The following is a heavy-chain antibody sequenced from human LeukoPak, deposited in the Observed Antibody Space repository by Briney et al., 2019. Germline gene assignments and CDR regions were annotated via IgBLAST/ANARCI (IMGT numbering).Heavy chain of an antibody. CDR2: ISGSGGST. CDR1: GFTFSSYA. CDR3: AKARRRVEMATIGDYYYYMDV. J-gene: IGHJ6*03. D-gene: IGHD5-24*01. V-gene: IGHV3-23*01. Sequence: PGGSLRLSCAASGFTFSSYAMSWVRQAPGKGLEWVSAISGSGGSTYYADSVKGRFTISRDNSKNTPYLQMNSLRAEDAAVYYCAKARRRVEMATIGDYYYYMDVWGKGTTVTVSS.